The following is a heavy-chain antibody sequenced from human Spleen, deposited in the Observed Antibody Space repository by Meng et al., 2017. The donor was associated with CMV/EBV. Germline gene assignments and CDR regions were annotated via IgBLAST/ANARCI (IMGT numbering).Heavy chain of an antibody. CDR3: ARIYCSSTSCGWFDP. V-gene: IGHV4-34*01. Sequence: SETLSLTCVIYGGSFSDYFWSWVRQPPGKGLEWIGEINHSGSTNYNASLKSRVTISVDTSKNHFFLNLTSVTAADTALYYCARIYCSSTSCGWFDPWGQGTLVTVSS. CDR2: INHSGST. J-gene: IGHJ5*02. D-gene: IGHD2-2*01. CDR1: GGSFSDYF.